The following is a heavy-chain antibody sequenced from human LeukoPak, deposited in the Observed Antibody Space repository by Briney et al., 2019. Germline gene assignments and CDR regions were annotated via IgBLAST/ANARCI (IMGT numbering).Heavy chain of an antibody. J-gene: IGHJ5*02. CDR2: INPNSGGT. CDR1: GYTFTGYY. V-gene: IGHV1-2*02. CDR3: ARDPARYCSGGSCYAFWFDP. D-gene: IGHD2-15*01. Sequence: ASVKVSCKASGYTFTGYYMHWVRQAPGQGLEWMGWINPNSGGTNYAQKFQGRVTMTRDPSISTAYMELSRLRSDDTAVYYCARDPARYCSGGSCYAFWFDPWGQGTLVTVSS.